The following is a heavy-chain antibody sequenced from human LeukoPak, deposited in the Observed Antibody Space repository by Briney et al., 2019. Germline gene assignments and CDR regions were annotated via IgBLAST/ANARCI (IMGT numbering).Heavy chain of an antibody. D-gene: IGHD6-19*01. Sequence: GRSLRLSCAASGFTFSSSGVHWVRQAPGKGLEWVALISYDGSKKFYADSVKGRFTISRDNSKNTLYLQMNSLRADDTAVYYCARNAYSSDWSGDFDYWGQGTLVTVSS. J-gene: IGHJ4*02. CDR2: ISYDGSKK. V-gene: IGHV3-30*03. CDR3: ARNAYSSDWSGDFDY. CDR1: GFTFSSSG.